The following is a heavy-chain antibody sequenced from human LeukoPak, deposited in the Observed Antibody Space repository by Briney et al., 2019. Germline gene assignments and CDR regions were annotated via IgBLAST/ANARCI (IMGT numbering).Heavy chain of an antibody. V-gene: IGHV1-18*01. Sequence: SVKVSCKASGYTFNSNGISWVRQAPGQGLEWMGWISAYNGNTNYAQKLQGRVTMTTDTSTSTAYMELRSLRSDDTAVYYCAMIGGGSGSLNWFDPWGQGTLVTVSS. J-gene: IGHJ5*02. CDR1: GYTFNSNG. CDR3: AMIGGGSGSLNWFDP. CDR2: ISAYNGNT. D-gene: IGHD3-10*01.